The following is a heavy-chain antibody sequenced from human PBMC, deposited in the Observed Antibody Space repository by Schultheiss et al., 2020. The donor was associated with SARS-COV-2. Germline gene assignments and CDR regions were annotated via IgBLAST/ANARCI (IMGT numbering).Heavy chain of an antibody. J-gene: IGHJ3*02. V-gene: IGHV5-51*01. CDR1: GYRFSNYW. CDR2: IYPGDSDI. CDR3: ARRGSWYAFDI. D-gene: IGHD6-13*01. Sequence: GGSLRLSCQGSGYRFSNYWIAWVRQMPGKGLEWMGIIYPGDSDIRESPSFQGQVTISADKSISTAYLQWSSLKASDTAMYYCARRGSWYAFDIWGQGTMVTVSS.